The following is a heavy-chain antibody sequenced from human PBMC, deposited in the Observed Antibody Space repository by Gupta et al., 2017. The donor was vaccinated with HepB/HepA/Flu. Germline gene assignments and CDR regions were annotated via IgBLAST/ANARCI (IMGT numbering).Heavy chain of an antibody. CDR1: GFTFDAYA. CDR2: NNWNSDSV. J-gene: IGHJ4*02. CDR3: AKDRYGKGATKWSTPDY. Sequence: EVQLVESGGGLVQPVGSLRLSCAASGFTFDAYAMHWLRQTPEKGLEWVSGNNWNSDSVVDTDSVKGRFTISRDNAKNSLYLQMNSLRPEDTALYDCAKDRYGKGATKWSTPDYWGQGILVTVSS. D-gene: IGHD2-15*01. V-gene: IGHV3-9*01.